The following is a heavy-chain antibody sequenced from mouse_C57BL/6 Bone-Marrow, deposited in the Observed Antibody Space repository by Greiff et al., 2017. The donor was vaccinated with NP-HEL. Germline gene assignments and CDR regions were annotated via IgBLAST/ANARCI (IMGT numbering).Heavy chain of an antibody. CDR1: GYTFTSYW. V-gene: IGHV1-55*01. CDR3: ARGQLRLPLYFDY. CDR2: IYPGSGST. Sequence: QVQLQQSGAELVKPGASVKMSCKASGYTFTSYWITWVKQRPGQGLEWIGDIYPGSGSTNYNEKFKSKATLTVDTSSSPAYMQLSSLTSEDSAVYYCARGQLRLPLYFDYWGQGTTLTVSS. D-gene: IGHD3-2*02. J-gene: IGHJ2*01.